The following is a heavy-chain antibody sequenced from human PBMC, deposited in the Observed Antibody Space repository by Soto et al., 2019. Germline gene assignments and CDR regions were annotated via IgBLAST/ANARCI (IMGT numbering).Heavy chain of an antibody. CDR1: GFSLSTSGVG. CDR3: AHSTHYDFWGYYYYGMDV. Sequence: QITLKESGPTLVKPTQTLTLTCTFSGFSLSTSGVGVGWIRQPPGKALEWLALIYWDDDKRYSPSLKSRLTITKDTSKNQVVLTMTNMDPVDTATYYCAHSTHYDFWGYYYYGMDVWGQGTTVTVSS. D-gene: IGHD3-3*01. J-gene: IGHJ6*02. CDR2: IYWDDDK. V-gene: IGHV2-5*02.